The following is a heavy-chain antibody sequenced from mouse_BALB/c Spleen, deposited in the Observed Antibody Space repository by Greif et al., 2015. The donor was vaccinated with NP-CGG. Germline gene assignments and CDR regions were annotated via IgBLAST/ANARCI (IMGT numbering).Heavy chain of an antibody. CDR3: ARNRVRGWFAY. CDR1: GFSLTSYG. V-gene: IGHV2-2*02. J-gene: IGHJ3*01. D-gene: IGHD2-14*01. CDR2: IWSGGST. Sequence: VQLQQSGPGLVQPSQSLSITCTVSGFSLTSYGVHWVRQSPGKGLEWLGVIWSGGSTDYNAAFISRLSISKDNSKSQVFFKMNSLQANDTAIYYCARNRVRGWFAYWGQGTLVTVSA.